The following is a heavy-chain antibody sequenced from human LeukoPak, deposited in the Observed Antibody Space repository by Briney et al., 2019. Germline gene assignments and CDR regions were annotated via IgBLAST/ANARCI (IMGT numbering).Heavy chain of an antibody. CDR1: GFTVSSNY. CDR3: ARDASDYGDSAEGFDY. D-gene: IGHD4-17*01. J-gene: IGHJ4*02. CDR2: IYSGGST. Sequence: GGSLRLSCAASGFTVSSNYMSWVRQAPGKGLEWVSVIYSGGSTYYADSVKGRFTISRDNSKNTLYLQMNSLRAEDTAVYYCARDASDYGDSAEGFDYWGQGTLVTVSS. V-gene: IGHV3-53*01.